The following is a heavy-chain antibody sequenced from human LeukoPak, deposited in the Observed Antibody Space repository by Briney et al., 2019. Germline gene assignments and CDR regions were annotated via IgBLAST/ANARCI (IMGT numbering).Heavy chain of an antibody. J-gene: IGHJ4*02. CDR3: ATGSGLWSPDY. D-gene: IGHD5-18*01. Sequence: HPRRSRRLSCALAGLTLSSYWTHWDSQAQEEGLVRVSRINTDGSSTSYADSVKGGFTISRDNTKNRLYVQMNSLRAEDTAVYYCATGSGLWSPDYWGQGTLVTVSS. V-gene: IGHV3-74*01. CDR1: GLTLSSYW. CDR2: INTDGSST.